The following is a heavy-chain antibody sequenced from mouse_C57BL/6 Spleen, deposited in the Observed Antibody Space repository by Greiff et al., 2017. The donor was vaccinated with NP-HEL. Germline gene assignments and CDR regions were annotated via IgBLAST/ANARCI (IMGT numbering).Heavy chain of an antibody. CDR2: IYPRDGST. CDR1: GYTFTSYD. CDR3: AKCYYYGSSYLYYYAMDY. Sequence: QVQLQQSGPELVKPGASVKLSCKASGYTFTSYDINWVKQRPGQGLEWIGWIYPRDGSTKYNEKFKGQATLTVDTSSSTAYMELHSLTSEDSAVYFCAKCYYYGSSYLYYYAMDYWGQGTSVTVSS. J-gene: IGHJ4*01. V-gene: IGHV1-85*01. D-gene: IGHD1-1*01.